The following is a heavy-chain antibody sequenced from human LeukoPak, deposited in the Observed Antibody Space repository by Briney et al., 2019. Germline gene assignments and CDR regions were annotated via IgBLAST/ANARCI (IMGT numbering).Heavy chain of an antibody. CDR1: GGSISSYY. D-gene: IGHD3-22*01. CDR3: ARDRTSKHLYDINGFYASGYFDL. Sequence: KPSETLSLTCTVSGGSISSYYWSWIRQPPGKGLEWIGYIYYSGSTSYNPSLRSRVAISVDTSENQFSLRLSSVTAADTAVYYCARDRTSKHLYDINGFYASGYFDLWGRGTLVTVSS. J-gene: IGHJ2*01. V-gene: IGHV4-59*12. CDR2: IYYSGST.